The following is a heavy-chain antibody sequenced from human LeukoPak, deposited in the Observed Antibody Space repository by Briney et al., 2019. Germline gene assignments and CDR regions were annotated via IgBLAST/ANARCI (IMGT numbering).Heavy chain of an antibody. D-gene: IGHD3-22*01. Sequence: ASVKVSCKVSGYTLTELSMHWVRQAPGKGLEWMGGFDPEDGETIYAQKFQGRVTMTEDTSTDTAYMELSSLRSEDTAVYYCATARHYYDSSGYYPLFDYWGQGTLVTVPS. CDR1: GYTLTELS. V-gene: IGHV1-24*01. CDR2: FDPEDGET. J-gene: IGHJ4*02. CDR3: ATARHYYDSSGYYPLFDY.